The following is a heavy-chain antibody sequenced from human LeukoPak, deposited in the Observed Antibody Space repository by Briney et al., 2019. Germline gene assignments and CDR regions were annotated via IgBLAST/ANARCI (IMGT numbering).Heavy chain of an antibody. CDR3: ARDLGGWGQLGFDP. J-gene: IGHJ5*02. CDR2: MNPNSGNT. V-gene: IGHV1-8*02. D-gene: IGHD6-13*01. CDR1: GYTFTSYD. Sequence: ASVNVSCKASGYTFTSYDINWVRQATGQGLEWRGWMNPNSGNTGYAQKFQGRVTMTRDTSISTAYMELSRLRSDDTAVYYCARDLGGWGQLGFDPWGQGTLVTVSS.